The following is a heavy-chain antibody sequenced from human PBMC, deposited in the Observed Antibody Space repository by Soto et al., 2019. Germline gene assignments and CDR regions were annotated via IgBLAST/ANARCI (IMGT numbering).Heavy chain of an antibody. CDR2: IRSKTNSYAT. Sequence: EVQLVESGGGLVQPGGSLKLSCAASGFTVSGSAVHWVRQASGKGLEWVGRIRSKTNSYATAYAASVKGRFTIYRDDSKNTAYLQMNSLKREDTDVYYCTTNLGELSFPRAFDIWGQGTMVTVSS. CDR1: GFTVSGSA. CDR3: TTNLGELSFPRAFDI. J-gene: IGHJ3*02. D-gene: IGHD3-16*02. V-gene: IGHV3-73*01.